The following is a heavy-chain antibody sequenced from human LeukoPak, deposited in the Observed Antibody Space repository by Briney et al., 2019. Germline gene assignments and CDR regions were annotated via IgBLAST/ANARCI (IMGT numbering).Heavy chain of an antibody. Sequence: SETLSLTCTVSGGSISSFYWSWIRQPPGKGLEWIGYIFYNGDTNYNYNPSLKSRLTMSVDTSSKQFSLQVGSVTAADTAIYYCAREYCRSTSCYTGPSFDYWGRGTLVTVSS. CDR3: AREYCRSTSCYTGPSFDY. CDR1: GGSISSFY. V-gene: IGHV4-59*12. J-gene: IGHJ4*02. D-gene: IGHD2-2*02. CDR2: IFYNGDTNY.